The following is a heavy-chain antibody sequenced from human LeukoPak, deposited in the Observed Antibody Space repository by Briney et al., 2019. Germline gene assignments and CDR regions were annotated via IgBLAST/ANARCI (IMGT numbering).Heavy chain of an antibody. CDR1: GFTFSADS. Sequence: GGSLRLSCAASGFTFSADSMNWVRQAPGKGLEWVSYISGSTTTIYYADSVKGRFTISRDNSKNTLYLQMNSLRAEDTAVYYCARDIAGTGFDPWGQGTLVTVSS. D-gene: IGHD1-1*01. J-gene: IGHJ5*02. CDR2: ISGSTTTI. V-gene: IGHV3-48*01. CDR3: ARDIAGTGFDP.